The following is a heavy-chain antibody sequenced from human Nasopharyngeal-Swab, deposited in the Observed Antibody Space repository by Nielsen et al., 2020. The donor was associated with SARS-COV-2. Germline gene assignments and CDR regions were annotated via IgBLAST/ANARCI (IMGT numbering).Heavy chain of an antibody. V-gene: IGHV4-39*01. CDR1: GDSISSSSYY. J-gene: IGHJ4*02. Sequence: SETLCLTCTVSGDSISSSSYYWGWIRQPPGKGLEWIGSIYYSGSTYYNPSLKSRVTISVDTSKNQFSLKLSSVTAADTAVYYCATQPAVTTVIWGQGTLVTVSS. CDR2: IYYSGST. D-gene: IGHD4-17*01. CDR3: ATQPAVTTVI.